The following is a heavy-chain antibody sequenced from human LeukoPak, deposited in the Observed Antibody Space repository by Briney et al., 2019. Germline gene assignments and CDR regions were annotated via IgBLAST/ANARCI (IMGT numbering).Heavy chain of an antibody. J-gene: IGHJ4*02. CDR2: IIPIFGTA. V-gene: IGHV1-69*05. Sequence: SVKVSCKASGGTFSSYAISWVRQAPGQGLGWMGGIIPIFGTANYAQKFQGRVTITTDESTSTAYMELSSLRSEDTAVYYCARGGYCSSTSCYPFDYWGQGTLVTVSS. CDR1: GGTFSSYA. D-gene: IGHD2-2*01. CDR3: ARGGYCSSTSCYPFDY.